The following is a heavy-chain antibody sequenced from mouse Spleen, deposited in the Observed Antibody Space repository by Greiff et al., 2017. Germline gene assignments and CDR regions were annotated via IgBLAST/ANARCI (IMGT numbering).Heavy chain of an antibody. Sequence: EVMLVESGGGLVKPGGSLKLSCAASGFTFSSYTMSWVRQTPAKRLEWVATISSGGGNTYYPDSVKGRFTISRDNARNTLYLQMSSLRSEDTAMYYCARGYYDGSGYFDYWGQGTTLTVSS. D-gene: IGHD1-1*01. V-gene: IGHV5-9*01. CDR2: ISSGGGNT. CDR3: ARGYYDGSGYFDY. CDR1: GFTFSSYT. J-gene: IGHJ2*01.